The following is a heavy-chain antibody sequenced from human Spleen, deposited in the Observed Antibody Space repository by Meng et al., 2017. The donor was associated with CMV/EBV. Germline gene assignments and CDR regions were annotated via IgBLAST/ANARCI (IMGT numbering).Heavy chain of an antibody. CDR1: GFTFDDYG. D-gene: IGHD3-16*01. CDR3: ARDNGRSEYYLDY. V-gene: IGHV3-20*04. Sequence: GESLKISCAASGFTFDDYGMSWVRQVPGKGLEWVSGIIWNGAGTSYADSVKGRFTISRDNAKNSLYLQMNSLRTEDTAFYYCARDNGRSEYYLDYWGQGTLVTVSS. J-gene: IGHJ4*02. CDR2: IIWNGAGT.